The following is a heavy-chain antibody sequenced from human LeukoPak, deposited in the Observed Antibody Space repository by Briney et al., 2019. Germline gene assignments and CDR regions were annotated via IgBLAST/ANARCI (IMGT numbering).Heavy chain of an antibody. V-gene: IGHV1-18*01. D-gene: IGHD3-3*01. Sequence: ASVKVSCKASGYTFTSYGISWVRQAPGQGLEWMGWISAYNGNTNYAQKLQGRVTMTTDTSISTAYMELSRLRSDDTAVYYCARDRALRYDFWKADYYTDVWGKGTTVTVSS. CDR2: ISAYNGNT. CDR3: ARDRALRYDFWKADYYTDV. CDR1: GYTFTSYG. J-gene: IGHJ6*03.